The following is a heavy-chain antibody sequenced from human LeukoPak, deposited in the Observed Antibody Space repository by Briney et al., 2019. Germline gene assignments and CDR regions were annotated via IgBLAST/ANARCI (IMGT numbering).Heavy chain of an antibody. V-gene: IGHV1-2*02. J-gene: IGHJ3*02. D-gene: IGHD3-10*01. CDR1: GYTFTSYA. CDR2: INPNSGGT. CDR3: ARTLLWFGELSSHGAFDI. Sequence: ASVKVSCKASGYTFTSYAMNWMRQAPGQGLEWMGWINPNSGGTNFAQKFQGRVTMTRDTSISTAYMELSRLRSDDTAVYYCARTLLWFGELSSHGAFDIWGQGTMVTVSS.